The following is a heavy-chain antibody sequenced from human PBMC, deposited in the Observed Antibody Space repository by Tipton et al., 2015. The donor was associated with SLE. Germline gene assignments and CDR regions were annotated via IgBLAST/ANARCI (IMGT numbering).Heavy chain of an antibody. CDR2: ISYDGSNK. Sequence: SLRLSCAASGFTFSSYGMHWVRQAPGKGLEWVAVISYDGSNKYYADSVKGRFTISRDNSKNTLYLQMNSLRAEDTAVYYCASGSTYYYDSSGYPYFDYWGQGTLVTVSS. J-gene: IGHJ4*02. V-gene: IGHV3-30*03. CDR1: GFTFSSYG. D-gene: IGHD3-22*01. CDR3: ASGSTYYYDSSGYPYFDY.